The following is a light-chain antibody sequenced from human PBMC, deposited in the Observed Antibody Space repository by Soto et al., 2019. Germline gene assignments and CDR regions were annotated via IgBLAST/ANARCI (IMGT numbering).Light chain of an antibody. Sequence: DIQMTQSPSSLSASVGDRVTITRQASQDISKYLNWYQQKPGKAPKLLIYDASNLEAGVPSRFSGTGSGTFYTFTISSLHPEDFATYHCQQYDSIPFTFGPGT. CDR2: DAS. V-gene: IGKV1-33*01. CDR3: QQYDSIPFT. J-gene: IGKJ3*01. CDR1: QDISKY.